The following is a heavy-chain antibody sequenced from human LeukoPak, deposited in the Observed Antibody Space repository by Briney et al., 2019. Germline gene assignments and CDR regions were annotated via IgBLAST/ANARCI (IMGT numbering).Heavy chain of an antibody. J-gene: IGHJ4*02. D-gene: IGHD2-15*01. CDR2: INPSGGST. CDR1: GYTFTSYY. Sequence: ASVKVSCKASGYTFTSYYMHWVRQAPGQGLEWMGIINPSGGSTSYAQKFQGRVTMTRDTSTSTVYMELSSLRSEDTAVYYCARDRAYCSGGSCLYYFDYWGQGTLVTVSS. CDR3: ARDRAYCSGGSCLYYFDY. V-gene: IGHV1-46*01.